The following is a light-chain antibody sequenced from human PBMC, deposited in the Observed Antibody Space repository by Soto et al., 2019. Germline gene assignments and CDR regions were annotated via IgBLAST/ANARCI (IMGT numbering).Light chain of an antibody. V-gene: IGLV2-23*01. J-gene: IGLJ2*01. CDR3: CSYAGGATWI. CDR2: EGS. CDR1: SSDVGSYNF. Sequence: QSVLTQPASVSGSPGQSITISCTGTSSDVGSYNFVSWYQQFPGEAPKLMIYEGSERPSGVSYRFSGSKSGNTASLTISGLQAEDEADYYCCSYAGGATWIFGGGTKVTVL.